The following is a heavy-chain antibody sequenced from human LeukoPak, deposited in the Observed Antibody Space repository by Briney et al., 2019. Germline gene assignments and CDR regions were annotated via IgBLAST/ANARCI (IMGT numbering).Heavy chain of an antibody. V-gene: IGHV1-8*03. Sequence: ASVKVSCKASGYTFTSYDINWVRQVTGQGLEWMGWMNPNSGNTGYAQKFQGRVTITRNTSISTAYMELSSLRSEDTAVYYCARRGDYYDSSGYYYVYNYWGQGTLVTVSS. CDR3: ARRGDYYDSSGYYYVYNY. J-gene: IGHJ4*02. CDR2: MNPNSGNT. CDR1: GYTFTSYD. D-gene: IGHD3-22*01.